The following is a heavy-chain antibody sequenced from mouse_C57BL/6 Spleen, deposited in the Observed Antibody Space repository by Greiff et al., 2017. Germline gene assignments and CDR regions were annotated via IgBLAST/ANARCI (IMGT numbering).Heavy chain of an antibody. J-gene: IGHJ2*01. Sequence: EVQRVESGGGLVQPKGSLKLSCAASGFSFNTYAMNWVRQAPGKGLEWVARIRSKSNNYATYYAGSVKDRFTISRDDSESMLYLQMNNLKTEDTAMYYCVRHGDWDYFDYWGQGTTLTVSS. CDR3: VRHGDWDYFDY. CDR2: IRSKSNNYAT. V-gene: IGHV10-1*01. CDR1: GFSFNTYA. D-gene: IGHD4-1*01.